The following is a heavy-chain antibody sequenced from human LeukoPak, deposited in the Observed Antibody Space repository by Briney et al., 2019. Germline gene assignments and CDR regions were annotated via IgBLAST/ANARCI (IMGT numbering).Heavy chain of an antibody. D-gene: IGHD2-8*02. Sequence: ASVKLSCKASGYTFTGYYMHWVRQAPGQGLEWLGWINPNSGGRNYAQKFQGSVTMTRDTSISTAYMELSRLRSDDTAVYYCARAARHSVLEADFDYWGQGTLVTVSS. CDR1: GYTFTGYY. V-gene: IGHV1-2*02. CDR3: ARAARHSVLEADFDY. CDR2: INPNSGGR. J-gene: IGHJ4*02.